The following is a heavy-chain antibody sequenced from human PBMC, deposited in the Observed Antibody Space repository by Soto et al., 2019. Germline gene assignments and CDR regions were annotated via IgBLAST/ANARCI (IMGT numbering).Heavy chain of an antibody. CDR2: IGTYNGNT. J-gene: IGHJ6*02. D-gene: IGHD2-2*02. CDR3: ARNACSSSSCYKISVYCGVEV. V-gene: IGHV1-18*04. Sequence: ASVKVSCWASGYKFTTYGISSVRQAPGQVREWMGWIGTYNGNTNYAQKFQGRVTMTTDTSTSTAYMDLRSLRSDDTAVYYCARNACSSSSCYKISVYCGVEVWGQGTTVTVSS. CDR1: GYKFTTYG.